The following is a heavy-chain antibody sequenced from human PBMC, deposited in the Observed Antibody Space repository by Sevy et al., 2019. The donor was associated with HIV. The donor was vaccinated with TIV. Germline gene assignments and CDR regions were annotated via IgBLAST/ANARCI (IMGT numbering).Heavy chain of an antibody. Sequence: QSQTLSLTCAISGDSVSINSAAWNWIRQSPSRGLEWLGRTYYRSKWYNDYAVSVKSRITINPDTSKNQFSLQLNSVTPEDTAVYYCAREEVYCGGDCSVNLFDYWGQGTLVTVSS. CDR3: AREEVYCGGDCSVNLFDY. CDR1: GDSVSINSAA. D-gene: IGHD2-21*02. CDR2: TYYRSKWYN. J-gene: IGHJ4*02. V-gene: IGHV6-1*01.